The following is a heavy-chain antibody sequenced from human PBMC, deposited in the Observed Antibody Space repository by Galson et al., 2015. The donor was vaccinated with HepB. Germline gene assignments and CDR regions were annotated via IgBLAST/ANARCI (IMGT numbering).Heavy chain of an antibody. V-gene: IGHV1-18*04. CDR2: ISVNSGNT. CDR1: GYTFTTNG. CDR3: ARDRDYRFDY. D-gene: IGHD4/OR15-4a*01. J-gene: IGHJ4*02. Sequence: SVKVSCKASGYTFTTNGISWVRQAPGQGLEWMGWISVNSGNTKYAQNFQERVTLTRDTSTSTVYLELRNLRSDDTAAYYCARDRDYRFDYWGQGTLVTVSS.